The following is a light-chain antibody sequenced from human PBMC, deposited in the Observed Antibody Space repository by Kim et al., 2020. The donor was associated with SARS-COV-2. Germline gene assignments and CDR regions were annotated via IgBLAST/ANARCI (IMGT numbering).Light chain of an antibody. CDR3: MSRDSSSNHHVV. CDR1: SLRNFY. V-gene: IGLV3-19*01. CDR2: GKN. Sequence: LGQRVRITCQGDSLRNFYASWYQQRPGQAPVLVIYGKNDRPSGIPDRFSGSTSGNTASLTITGAQAEDEADYYCMSRDSSSNHHVVFGGGTKLTVL. J-gene: IGLJ2*01.